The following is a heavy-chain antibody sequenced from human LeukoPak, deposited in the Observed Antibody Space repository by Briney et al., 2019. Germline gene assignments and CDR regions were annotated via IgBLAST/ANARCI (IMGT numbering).Heavy chain of an antibody. CDR3: ARRRMVRGVMSAFDI. D-gene: IGHD3-10*01. V-gene: IGHV3-11*06. Sequence: GGSLRLSCAASGXTFSDYYMSWIRQAPGKGLEWVSYISSSSSYTNYADSVKGRFTIARDNAKNSLYLQMNSLRADDTAVYYCARRRMVRGVMSAFDIWGQGTMVTVSS. CDR2: ISSSSSYT. CDR1: GXTFSDYY. J-gene: IGHJ3*02.